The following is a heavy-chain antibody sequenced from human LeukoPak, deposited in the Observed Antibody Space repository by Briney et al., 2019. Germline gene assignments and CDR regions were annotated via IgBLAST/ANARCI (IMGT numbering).Heavy chain of an antibody. J-gene: IGHJ4*02. Sequence: GGSLRLSCAASGFTFSSYWMTWVRQAPGKGLEWVANIKQDGSEKYYVDSVKGRFTISRDNTKNSLYLQMNSLRAEDTAVFYCARDQYDTWSRRGNFDSWGQGTLVIVSS. CDR2: IKQDGSEK. CDR3: ARDQYDTWSRRGNFDS. V-gene: IGHV3-7*03. D-gene: IGHD3-3*01. CDR1: GFTFSSYW.